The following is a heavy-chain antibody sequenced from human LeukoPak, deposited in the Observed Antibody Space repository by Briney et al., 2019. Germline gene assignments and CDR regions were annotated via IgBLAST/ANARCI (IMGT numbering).Heavy chain of an antibody. CDR3: ARGRGFYRSWYVDY. CDR1: GGSFSGYY. CDR2: INHSGST. V-gene: IGHV4-34*01. D-gene: IGHD6-13*01. J-gene: IGHJ4*02. Sequence: PSETLSLTCAVHGGSFSGYYWSWIRQPPGKGLEWIGEINHSGSTNYNPSLKSRVTISVDTSKNQFSLKLSSVTAADTAVYYCARGRGFYRSWYVDYWGQGTLVTVSS.